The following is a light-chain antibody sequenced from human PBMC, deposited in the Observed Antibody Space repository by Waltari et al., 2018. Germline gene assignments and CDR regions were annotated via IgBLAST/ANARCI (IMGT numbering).Light chain of an antibody. CDR3: MQNIQLPT. Sequence: IVMTQAPLSLSVTPGQPASMSCKSSQSLLHSDGRARLYWYVQKPGQSPQLLIHEVSNRFSGVTDRFSGSGSGTDFTRKISRVEAEDVGVYFCMQNIQLPTFGQGTKVEIE. CDR2: EVS. CDR1: QSLLHSDGRAR. V-gene: IGKV2D-29*02. J-gene: IGKJ1*01.